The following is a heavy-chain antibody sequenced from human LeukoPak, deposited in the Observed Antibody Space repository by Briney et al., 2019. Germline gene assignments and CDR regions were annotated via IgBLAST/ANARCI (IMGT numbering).Heavy chain of an antibody. D-gene: IGHD3-9*01. CDR1: GFTFSSYG. Sequence: GGSLRLSCAASGFTFSSYGMHWVRQAPGKGPEWVAFIRYDGSNKYYADSVKGRFTISRDNSKNTLYLQMNSLRAEDTAVYYCATKPRSYYDILTGYFLYWGQGTLVTVSS. V-gene: IGHV3-30*02. J-gene: IGHJ4*02. CDR3: ATKPRSYYDILTGYFLY. CDR2: IRYDGSNK.